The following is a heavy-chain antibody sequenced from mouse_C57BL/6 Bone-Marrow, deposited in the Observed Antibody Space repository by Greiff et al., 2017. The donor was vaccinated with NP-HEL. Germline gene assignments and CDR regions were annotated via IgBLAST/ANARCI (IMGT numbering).Heavy chain of an antibody. Sequence: EVQGVESGGDLVKPGGSLKLSCAASGFTFSSYGMSWVRQTPDKRLEWVATISSGGSYTYYQDSVKGRFNISRDNAKNTLYRQMSSLKSEDTAMYYCARHYYSNYFDYWGQGTTLTVSS. J-gene: IGHJ2*01. CDR3: ARHYYSNYFDY. D-gene: IGHD2-5*01. CDR1: GFTFSSYG. CDR2: ISSGGSYT. V-gene: IGHV5-6*01.